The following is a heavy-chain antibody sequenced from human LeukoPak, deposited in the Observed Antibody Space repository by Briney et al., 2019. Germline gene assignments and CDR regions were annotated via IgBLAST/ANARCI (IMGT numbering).Heavy chain of an antibody. CDR2: IYANGNS. J-gene: IGHJ4*02. V-gene: IGHV3-66*03. D-gene: IGHD2-2*01. CDR1: GSLVSNNY. Sequence: PGGSLRLSCAASGSLVSNNYMNWVRQAPGKGLEWVSIIYANGNSYYEDSVKGRFTISRDNSKTGMYLQMDSLRAEDTAVYYCAKDRYCSSTSCSYYFDYWGQGTLVTVSS. CDR3: AKDRYCSSTSCSYYFDY.